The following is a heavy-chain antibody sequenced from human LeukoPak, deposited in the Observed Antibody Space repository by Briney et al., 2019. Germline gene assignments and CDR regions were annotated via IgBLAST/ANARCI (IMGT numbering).Heavy chain of an antibody. J-gene: IGHJ3*02. D-gene: IGHD2-8*01. V-gene: IGHV3-21*01. CDR1: GFTFSSYR. CDR2: ISSSSSYI. CDR3: ARKEPGTTFDI. Sequence: GGSLRLSCAASGFTFSSYRMSWVRQAPGKGLEWVSSISSSSSYIYYADSVKGRFTISRDNAKNSLYLQMNSLRAEDTAVYYCARKEPGTTFDIWGQGTMVTVSS.